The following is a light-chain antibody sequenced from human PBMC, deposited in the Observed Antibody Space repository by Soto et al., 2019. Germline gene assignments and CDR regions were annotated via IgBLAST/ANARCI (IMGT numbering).Light chain of an antibody. CDR1: RSNIGSNY. CDR2: RND. Sequence: QSVLTQPPSASGTPGQRVTISCSGSRSNIGSNYVYWYQQFPGTAPKLLIYRNDQRPSGVPDRFSGSKSGTSASLAISGLRPEDEADYYCAVWDDDLSGAFGGGTQLTVL. V-gene: IGLV1-47*01. J-gene: IGLJ3*02. CDR3: AVWDDDLSGA.